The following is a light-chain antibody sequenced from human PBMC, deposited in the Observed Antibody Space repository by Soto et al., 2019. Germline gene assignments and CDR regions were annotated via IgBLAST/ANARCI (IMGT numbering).Light chain of an antibody. CDR3: QKYDSAPRT. V-gene: IGKV1-27*01. CDR2: AAS. J-gene: IGKJ1*01. Sequence: DIQMTQSPSSLSASVGDRVTITCRASQGISTYLTWYQQKPGKVPKLLIYAASTLQSRVPSRFSGSGSGTDFTLTISSLQPEDVATYYCQKYDSAPRTFGQGTKVEV. CDR1: QGISTY.